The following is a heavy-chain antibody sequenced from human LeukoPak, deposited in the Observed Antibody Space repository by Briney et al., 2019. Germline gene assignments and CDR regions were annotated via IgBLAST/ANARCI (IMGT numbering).Heavy chain of an antibody. V-gene: IGHV3-48*03. CDR3: TKTNVAVAGDY. CDR1: GFTFSSYE. J-gene: IGHJ4*02. Sequence: GGSLRLSCAASGFTFSSYEMNWVRQAPGKGLEWVSYISSSGSAIYHADSVKGRFTFSRDNARNSLYLQMNSLRAEDTAVYYCTKTNVAVAGDYWGQGTLVTVSS. CDR2: ISSSGSAI. D-gene: IGHD6-13*01.